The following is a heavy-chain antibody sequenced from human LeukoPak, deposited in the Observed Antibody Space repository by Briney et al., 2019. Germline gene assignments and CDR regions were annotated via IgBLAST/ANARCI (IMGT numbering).Heavy chain of an antibody. J-gene: IGHJ4*02. D-gene: IGHD6-19*01. Sequence: GGYLRLSCAASGFTFDDYAIQWLRQAPGKGLEWVSGLSWNSGSIGYADSVKGRFTIYRDNAKNSLYLQMNSLRAEDMALYYCAKATPGIAVAGSFDYWGQGTLVTVSS. CDR1: GFTFDDYA. CDR2: LSWNSGSI. CDR3: AKATPGIAVAGSFDY. V-gene: IGHV3-9*03.